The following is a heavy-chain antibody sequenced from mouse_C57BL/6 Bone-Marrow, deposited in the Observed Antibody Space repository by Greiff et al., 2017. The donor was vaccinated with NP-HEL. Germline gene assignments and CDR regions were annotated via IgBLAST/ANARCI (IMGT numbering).Heavy chain of an antibody. CDR3: ARFLYYYGSSYLYYFDY. CDR1: GYTFTSYW. J-gene: IGHJ2*01. CDR2: IHPNSGST. V-gene: IGHV1-64*01. D-gene: IGHD1-1*01. Sequence: QVHVKQPGAELVKPGASVKLSCKASGYTFTSYWMHWVKQRPGQGLEWIGMIHPNSGSTNYNEKFKSKATLTVDKSSSTAYMQLSSLTSEDSAVYYCARFLYYYGSSYLYYFDYWGQGTTLTVSS.